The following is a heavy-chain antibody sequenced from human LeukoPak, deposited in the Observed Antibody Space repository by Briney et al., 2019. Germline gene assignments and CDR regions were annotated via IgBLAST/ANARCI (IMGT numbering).Heavy chain of an antibody. J-gene: IGHJ4*02. V-gene: IGHV4-31*11. CDR2: IYYSRSA. CDR3: ARGSDYFDY. Sequence: SETLSLTCAVSGGSISSADFYWRWIRQHPGKGLEWIGFIYYSRSAYYNPSLKSRVSISVDTSKNQFSLTLNSVTAADTAVYYCARGSDYFDYWGQGTLVTVPS. CDR1: GGSISSADFY.